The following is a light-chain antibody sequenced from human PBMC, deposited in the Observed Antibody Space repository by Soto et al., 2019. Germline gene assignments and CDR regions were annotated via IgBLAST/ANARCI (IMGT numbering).Light chain of an antibody. J-gene: IGLJ3*02. Sequence: QSALTPPASVSGSHVQSITISCTGTPRDIGTYNYVSWYQHHPDNCPRLMIYEVSNRPSGVSNRFTGSKSGNTASLTISGHQAEDEADYNCTSFTNSRTVVFGVWTKVTVL. CDR3: TSFTNSRTVV. V-gene: IGLV2-14*01. CDR1: PRDIGTYNY. CDR2: EVS.